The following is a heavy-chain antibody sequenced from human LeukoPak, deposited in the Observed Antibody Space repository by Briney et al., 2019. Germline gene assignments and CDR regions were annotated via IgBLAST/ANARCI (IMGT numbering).Heavy chain of an antibody. CDR3: ARVPYSNYVDYYYYYMDV. J-gene: IGHJ6*03. Sequence: KVSCKASGGTFSSYAISWVRQAPGQGLEWMGGIIPIFGTANYAQKFQGRVTITADESTSTAYMELSSLRSEDTAVYYCARVPYSNYVDYYYYYMDVWGKGTTVTVSS. CDR1: GGTFSSYA. V-gene: IGHV1-69*19. D-gene: IGHD4-11*01. CDR2: IIPIFGTA.